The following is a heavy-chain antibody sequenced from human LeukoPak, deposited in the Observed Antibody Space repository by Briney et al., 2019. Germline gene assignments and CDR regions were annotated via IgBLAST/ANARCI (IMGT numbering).Heavy chain of an antibody. J-gene: IGHJ4*02. CDR2: ISYDGSNK. CDR1: GFTFSSYG. D-gene: IGHD3-22*01. V-gene: IGHV3-30*03. Sequence: GGSLRLSCAASGFTFSSYGMHWVRQAPGKGLEWVAVISYDGSNKYYADSVKGRFTISRDNSKNTLYLQMNSLRAEDTAVYYCARSYYYDSSHTVDYWGQGTLVTVSS. CDR3: ARSYYYDSSHTVDY.